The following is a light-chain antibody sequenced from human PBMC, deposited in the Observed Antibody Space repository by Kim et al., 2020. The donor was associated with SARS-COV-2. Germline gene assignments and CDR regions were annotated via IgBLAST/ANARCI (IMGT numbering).Light chain of an antibody. CDR1: SSNIGSNY. J-gene: IGLJ3*02. Sequence: GQRVTISCSGSSSNIGSNYVYWYQQLPGTAPKLLIYRNNQRPSGVPDRFSGSKSGTSASLAISGLRSEDEADYYSAAWDDSLSGWVFGGGTKLTVL. CDR2: RNN. V-gene: IGLV1-47*01. CDR3: AAWDDSLSGWV.